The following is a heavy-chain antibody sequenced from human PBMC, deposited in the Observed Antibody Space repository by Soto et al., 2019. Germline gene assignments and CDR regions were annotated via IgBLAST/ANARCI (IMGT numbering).Heavy chain of an antibody. Sequence: QVQLVESGGGVVQPGRSLRLSCAASGFTFSSYGMHWVRQAPGKGLEWVSAITGTGGNTYYVDSVKGRFTSSRDNYKNMLYLQVNSLRVEDTAVYYCARIRGYWYGLDVWGQGTTVTVSS. CDR3: ARIRGYWYGLDV. J-gene: IGHJ6*02. V-gene: IGHV3-NL1*01. CDR1: GFTFSSYG. CDR2: ITGTGGNT.